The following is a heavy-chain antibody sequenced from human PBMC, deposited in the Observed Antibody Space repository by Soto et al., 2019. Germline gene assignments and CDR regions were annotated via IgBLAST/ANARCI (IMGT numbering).Heavy chain of an antibody. CDR3: ARSASGYDYWFDP. J-gene: IGHJ5*02. CDR2: IIPILGIA. CDR1: GGTFSSYT. D-gene: IGHD5-12*01. Sequence: QVQLVQSGAEVKKPGSSVKVSCKASGGTFSSYTISWVRQAPGQGLEWMGRIIPILGIANYAQKFHGRVTITADKSTSTAYMELSSLRSEDTAVYYCARSASGYDYWFDPWGQGTLVTVSS. V-gene: IGHV1-69*02.